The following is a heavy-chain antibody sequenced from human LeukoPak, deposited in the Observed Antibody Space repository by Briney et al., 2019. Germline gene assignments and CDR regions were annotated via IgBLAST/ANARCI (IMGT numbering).Heavy chain of an antibody. CDR2: INPNSGDT. J-gene: IGHJ4*02. CDR3: VTSRFLEWLSPD. CDR1: GYTFAGYY. D-gene: IGHD3-3*01. V-gene: IGHV1-2*02. Sequence: ASVKVSCKASGYTFAGYYIHWVRQAPGQGLEWMGWINPNSGDTNYAQSFQGRVTMTRDTSINTAYMDLSRLRSDDTAVYYCVTSRFLEWLSPDWGQGTQVTVSS.